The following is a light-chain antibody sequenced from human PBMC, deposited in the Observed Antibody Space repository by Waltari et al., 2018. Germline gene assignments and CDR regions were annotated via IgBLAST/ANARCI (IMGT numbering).Light chain of an antibody. CDR1: QDISNY. CDR3: QQVQTHSALT. CDR2: VAS. V-gene: IGKV1-9*01. Sequence: DIQLTQSPSFLSASVGDRVSITCRASQDISNYLAWYQQKLGKVPKLLIFVASTLRKGVASGFSGSGSGTEFTLTIASLQPEDFATYYCQQVQTHSALTFGGGTRVEIK. J-gene: IGKJ4*01.